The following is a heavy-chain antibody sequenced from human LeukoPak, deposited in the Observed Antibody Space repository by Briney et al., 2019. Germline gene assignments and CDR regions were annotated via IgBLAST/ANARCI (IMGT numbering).Heavy chain of an antibody. J-gene: IGHJ4*02. CDR1: GFTFGDYA. CDR2: IRSKAYGETA. Sequence: PGGSLRLSCTASGFTFGDYAMSWIRQAPGKGLEWVGFIRSKAYGETADYAASVKGRFTISRDDSKAIAYLQMNSLKTEDTAVYHCTRDRGAYNLYWGQGTLVTVPS. CDR3: TRDRGAYNLY. V-gene: IGHV3-49*03. D-gene: IGHD1-1*01.